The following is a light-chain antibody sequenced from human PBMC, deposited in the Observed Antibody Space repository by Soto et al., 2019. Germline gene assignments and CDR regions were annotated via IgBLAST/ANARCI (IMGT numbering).Light chain of an antibody. J-gene: IGLJ2*01. CDR1: NIGSKN. V-gene: IGLV3-9*01. CDR2: RDT. CDR3: QVWDSSTVV. Sequence: SYELTQPLSVSVALGQTARITCGGNNIGSKNVHWYQLNPGQAPVLVIHRDTNRPSGIPERFSGSNSGNTATLAISRAQAGDDADYYCQVWDSSTVVFGGGTQLTVL.